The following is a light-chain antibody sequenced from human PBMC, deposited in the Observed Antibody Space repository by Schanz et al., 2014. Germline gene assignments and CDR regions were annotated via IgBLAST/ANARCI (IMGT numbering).Light chain of an antibody. CDR1: QSVSSY. CDR2: GAS. Sequence: EIVLTQSPATLSLSPGERATLSCRASQSVSSYLAWYQQKPGQAPRLLIYGASTRATGIPARFSGSGSGTEFTLTISSRQSEDVATYYCQKYNSAPWTFGQGTKVEIK. CDR3: QKYNSAPWT. V-gene: IGKV3-15*01. J-gene: IGKJ1*01.